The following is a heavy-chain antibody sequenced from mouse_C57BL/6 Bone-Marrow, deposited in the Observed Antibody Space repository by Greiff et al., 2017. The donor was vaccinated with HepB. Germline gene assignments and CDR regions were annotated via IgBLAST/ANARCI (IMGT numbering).Heavy chain of an antibody. CDR2: INPGSGGT. CDR3: ARGSNYPYAMDY. J-gene: IGHJ4*01. CDR1: GYAFTNYL. Sequence: QVHVKQSGAELVRPGTSVKVSCKASGYAFTNYLIEWVKQRPGQGLEWIGVINPGSGGTNYNEKFKGKATLTADKSSSTAYMQLSSLTSEDSAVYFCARGSNYPYAMDYWGQGTSVTVSS. V-gene: IGHV1-54*01. D-gene: IGHD2-5*01.